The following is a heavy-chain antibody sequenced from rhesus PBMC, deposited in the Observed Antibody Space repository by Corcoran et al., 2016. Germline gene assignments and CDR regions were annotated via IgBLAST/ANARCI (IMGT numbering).Heavy chain of an antibody. CDR3: ARAGSGYYTLDY. J-gene: IGHJ4*01. D-gene: IGHD3-28*01. CDR1: GGSISSNY. V-gene: IGHV4-147*01. CDR2: ISGRGGST. Sequence: QVQLQESGPGLVKPSETLSLTCAVSGGSISSNYWSWIRQLPGKGLEWIARISGRGGSTTYTPALRSPLTMSTDTSKNQFAIKVSSVTAADAAVYYCARAGSGYYTLDYWGQGVLVTVSS.